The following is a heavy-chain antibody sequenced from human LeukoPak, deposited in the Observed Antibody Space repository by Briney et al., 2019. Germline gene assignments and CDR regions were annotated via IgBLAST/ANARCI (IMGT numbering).Heavy chain of an antibody. CDR2: IYFSGST. J-gene: IGHJ2*01. V-gene: IGHV4-30-4*01. Sequence: PSETLSLTCTVSVGSISSGDYYWSWIRQPPGTGLEWIGYIYFSGSTYYNPSLKSRLTMSIDTSKNQFSLRLNSVAAADTAVYYCARGLVPVRYFDLWGRGTLVTVSS. CDR1: VGSISSGDYY. CDR3: ARGLVPVRYFDL.